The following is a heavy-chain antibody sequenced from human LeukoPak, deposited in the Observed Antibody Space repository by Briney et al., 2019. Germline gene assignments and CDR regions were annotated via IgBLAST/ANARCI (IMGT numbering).Heavy chain of an antibody. V-gene: IGHV4-34*01. D-gene: IGHD1-26*01. Sequence: SETLSLTCAVYGGSFSGYYWSWIRQPPGKGLEWIGEINHSGSTNYNPSLKSRVTISVDTSKNQFSLKLSSVTAADTAVCYCARITVRRTYSGRATGPYGMDVWGQGTTVTVSS. J-gene: IGHJ6*02. CDR3: ARITVRRTYSGRATGPYGMDV. CDR2: INHSGST. CDR1: GGSFSGYY.